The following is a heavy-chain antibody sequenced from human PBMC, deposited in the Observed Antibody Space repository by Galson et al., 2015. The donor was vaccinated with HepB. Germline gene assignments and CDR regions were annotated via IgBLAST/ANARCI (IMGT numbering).Heavy chain of an antibody. V-gene: IGHV5-51*01. D-gene: IGHD1-26*01. CDR2: IDPVNSNV. CDR3: ARHPPGGRGMDV. Sequence: QSGAEVKKPGESLKISCKGSGYRFINYWIGWVRQMPGKGLQWMGLIDPVNSNVRYSPSFQGQVTISADESISTAYLQWSSLKASDTAMYYCARHPPGGRGMDVWGRGTTVPVSS. J-gene: IGHJ6*02. CDR1: GYRFINYW.